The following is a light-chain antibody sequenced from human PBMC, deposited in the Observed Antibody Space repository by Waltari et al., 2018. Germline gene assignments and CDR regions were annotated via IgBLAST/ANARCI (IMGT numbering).Light chain of an antibody. CDR3: AAWDESLNGVVV. Sequence: QSVLTQPPSVSGTPGQRVIIPCSGSSSNIGSNAVNWYQQLPGTAPKLLIYSTNQRPSGVPNRFSGSKSGTSGSLAISGLQSEDEGDYYCAAWDESLNGVVVFGGGTKLTVL. V-gene: IGLV1-44*01. CDR1: SSNIGSNA. J-gene: IGLJ2*01. CDR2: STN.